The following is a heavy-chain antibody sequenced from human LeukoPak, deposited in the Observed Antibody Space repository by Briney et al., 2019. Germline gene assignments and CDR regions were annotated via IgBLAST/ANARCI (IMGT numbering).Heavy chain of an antibody. CDR3: AGRGYCSGDTCPPGY. D-gene: IGHD2-15*01. CDR1: GGSFSDYY. J-gene: IGHJ4*02. V-gene: IGHV4-34*01. Sequence: SETLSLTCAVYGGSFSDYYWSWIRQPPGKGLEWIGEINHSGSTNYNPSLKSRVTMSVDTSKSQFSLKLSSVTAADTAMYFCAGRGYCSGDTCPPGYWGQGTLVTVSS. CDR2: INHSGST.